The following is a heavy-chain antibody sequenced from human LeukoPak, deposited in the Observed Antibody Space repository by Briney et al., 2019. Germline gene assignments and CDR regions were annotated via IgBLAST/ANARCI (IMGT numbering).Heavy chain of an antibody. CDR1: GFTFGTYW. CDR2: IKSDGST. Sequence: GGSLRLSCAASGFTFGTYWMHWVRHAPGKGLVWVSRIKSDGSTNYADSVKGRFTISRDNAKNTLSLQMNSLRPEDTGVYYCARAPSEIGGYYPEYFRHWGQGTLVTVSS. J-gene: IGHJ1*01. V-gene: IGHV3-74*01. D-gene: IGHD3-3*01. CDR3: ARAPSEIGGYYPEYFRH.